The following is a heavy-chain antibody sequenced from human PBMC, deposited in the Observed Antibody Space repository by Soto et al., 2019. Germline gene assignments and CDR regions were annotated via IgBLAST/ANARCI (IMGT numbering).Heavy chain of an antibody. D-gene: IGHD3-10*01. CDR1: GLTFRSYG. V-gene: IGHV3-30*18. Sequence: GGSLRLSCAVSGLTFRSYGMHWVRQAPVEGLEWVAVISYDGSSKYYGDSVKGRFTISRDDSQNTVYLQMNSLRAEDTAVYYCAKLGFTIDDMDVWGQGTTVTVSS. CDR2: ISYDGSSK. J-gene: IGHJ6*02. CDR3: AKLGFTIDDMDV.